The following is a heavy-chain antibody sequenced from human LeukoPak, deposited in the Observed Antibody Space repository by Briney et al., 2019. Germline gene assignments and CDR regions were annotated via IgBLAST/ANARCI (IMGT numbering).Heavy chain of an antibody. V-gene: IGHV4-39*02. J-gene: IGHJ4*02. CDR3: ATLSGARDY. D-gene: IGHD1-26*01. Sequence: SETLSLTCTVSGASLSRSTYYWVWIRQPPGKGLEWIGSIYYDGSTYYNPSLRSRITISVDTSKNHFSLNLSSVTAADTATYFCATLSGARDYWGQGTLVTVSS. CDR1: GASLSRSTYY. CDR2: IYYDGST.